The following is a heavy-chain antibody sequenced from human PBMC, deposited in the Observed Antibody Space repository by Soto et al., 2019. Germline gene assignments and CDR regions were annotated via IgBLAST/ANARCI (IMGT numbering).Heavy chain of an antibody. CDR1: GFTFSDYY. J-gene: IGHJ6*03. CDR2: ISSSGSTI. CDR3: ARDHGDYRKYYYYYYMDV. Sequence: QVQLVESGGGLVKPGGSLRLSCAASGFTFSDYYMSWIRQAPGKGLEWVSYISSSGSTIYYADSVKGRFTISRDNAKNSLYLLMNSLRGEDTAVYYCARDHGDYRKYYYYYYMDVWGKGTTVTVSS. D-gene: IGHD4-17*01. V-gene: IGHV3-11*01.